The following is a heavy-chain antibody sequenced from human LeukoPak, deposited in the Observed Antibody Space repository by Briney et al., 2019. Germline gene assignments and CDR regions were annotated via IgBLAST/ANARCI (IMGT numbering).Heavy chain of an antibody. CDR2: ISNGGST. CDR3: AKETSSYFDY. D-gene: IGHD2-2*01. Sequence: GGSLRLSCAASGFTFSSYAMNWVRQAPGKGLEWVSGISNGGSTYYADSVKGRFTISRDYFQNTLYLQMNSLRAEDTAVYYCAKETSSYFDYWGQGTLVTVSS. V-gene: IGHV3-23*01. CDR1: GFTFSSYA. J-gene: IGHJ4*02.